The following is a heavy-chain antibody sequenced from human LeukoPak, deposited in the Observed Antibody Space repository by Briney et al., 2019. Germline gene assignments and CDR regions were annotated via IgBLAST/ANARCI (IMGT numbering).Heavy chain of an antibody. V-gene: IGHV3-21*01. D-gene: IGHD3-22*01. J-gene: IGHJ4*02. Sequence: GGSLRLSCAASGFTFSSYSMNWVRQAPGKGLEWVSSISSSSSYIYYADSVKGRFTISRDNAKNSLYLQMNSLRAEDTAVYYCARPYYYDSSGYLYYFDYWGQGTLVTVSS. CDR2: ISSSSSYI. CDR3: ARPYYYDSSGYLYYFDY. CDR1: GFTFSSYS.